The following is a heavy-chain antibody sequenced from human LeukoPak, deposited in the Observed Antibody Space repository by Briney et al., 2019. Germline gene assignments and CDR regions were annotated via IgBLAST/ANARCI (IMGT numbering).Heavy chain of an antibody. V-gene: IGHV3-23*01. J-gene: IGHJ4*02. CDR1: GLIFGSYA. CDR2: ISGSGTGT. CDR3: ARDERSIQFNF. Sequence: GGSLRLSCAASGLIFGSYAMSWVRQAPGKGLEWVSGISGSGTGTYYADSVKGRFTISRDNSKNTMYLHMNSLRAEDTALYFCARDERSIQFNFWGQGTLVTVSS. D-gene: IGHD5-24*01.